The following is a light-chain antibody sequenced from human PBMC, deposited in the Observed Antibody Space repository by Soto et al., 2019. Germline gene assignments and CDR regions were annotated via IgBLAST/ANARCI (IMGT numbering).Light chain of an antibody. V-gene: IGKV3-15*01. CDR1: QNIDIN. Sequence: IVMTQSPAALSVSPGERATLSCRASQNIDINIVWYQQKPGQAPRLLIFRASTRATGIPARFSGSGSGTEFTLTISSLQSEDFEIYYCQQYNNWPITFGQGTRLEI. CDR3: QQYNNWPIT. J-gene: IGKJ5*01. CDR2: RAS.